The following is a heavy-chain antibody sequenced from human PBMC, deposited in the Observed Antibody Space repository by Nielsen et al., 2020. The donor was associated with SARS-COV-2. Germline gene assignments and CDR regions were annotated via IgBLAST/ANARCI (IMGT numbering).Heavy chain of an antibody. D-gene: IGHD3-3*01. Sequence: ASVKVSCKASGYTFTGYYMHWVRQAPGQGLEWMGWINPNSGGTNYAQKFQGRVTMTRDTSISTAYMELSRLRSDDTAVYYCARAPITIFGVVNFFRDENWFDPWGQGTLVTVSS. J-gene: IGHJ5*02. CDR3: ARAPITIFGVVNFFRDENWFDP. CDR1: GYTFTGYY. CDR2: INPNSGGT. V-gene: IGHV1-2*02.